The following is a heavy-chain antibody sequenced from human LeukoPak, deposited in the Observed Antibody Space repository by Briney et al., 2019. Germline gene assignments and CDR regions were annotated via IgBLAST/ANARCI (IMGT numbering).Heavy chain of an antibody. CDR3: ARSLGALDY. CDR1: GFTFSSYA. D-gene: IGHD1-26*01. V-gene: IGHV3-30-3*01. CDR2: ISYDGSNK. Sequence: GRSLRLSCAASGFTFSSYAMHWVRQAPGKGLEWVAVISYDGSNKYYADSVKGRFTISRDNSKNTLYLQMNSLRAEDTAVYYCARSLGALDYWGQGTLVTVSS. J-gene: IGHJ4*02.